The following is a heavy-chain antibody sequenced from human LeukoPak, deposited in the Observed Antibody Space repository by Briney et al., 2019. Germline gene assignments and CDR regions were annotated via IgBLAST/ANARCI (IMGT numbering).Heavy chain of an antibody. D-gene: IGHD5-12*01. J-gene: IGHJ4*02. CDR1: GGSFSGYY. V-gene: IGHV4-34*01. CDR2: INHSGST. Sequence: PSETLSLTCAVYGGSFSGYYWSWIRQPPGKGLEWIGEINHSGSTNYNPSLKSRVTISVDTSKNQFSLKLSSVTAADTAVYYCARGGNSGYVYWGQGTLVTVSS. CDR3: ARGGNSGYVY.